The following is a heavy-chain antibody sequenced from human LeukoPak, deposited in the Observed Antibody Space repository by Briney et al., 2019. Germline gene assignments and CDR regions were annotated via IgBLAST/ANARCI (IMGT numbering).Heavy chain of an antibody. Sequence: GGSLRLSCAASGFPFSKSAMSWVRQAPGKGPEWVSTISSSGGDTYYADSVKGRFTVSRDNSKNTLFLQMNSLRAEDTALYYCAKGSLGSWYFFDYWGQGTLVTVSS. V-gene: IGHV3-23*01. CDR1: GFPFSKSA. J-gene: IGHJ4*02. CDR2: ISSSGGDT. D-gene: IGHD6-13*01. CDR3: AKGSLGSWYFFDY.